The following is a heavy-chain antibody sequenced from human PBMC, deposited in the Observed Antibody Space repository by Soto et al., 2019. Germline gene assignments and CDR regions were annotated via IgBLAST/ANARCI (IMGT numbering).Heavy chain of an antibody. CDR2: IIPVVGTA. J-gene: IGHJ5*01. CDR3: ARDRWGSYSFDS. CDR1: GGVFRNYA. V-gene: IGHV1-69*01. Sequence: QVQLVQSGAEVKKPGSSVKVSCKASGGVFRNYAINWVRQAPGQGLEWMGGIIPVVGTADYPQKLQGRVTITADESTTTAYMELTSLKTEDTAVYFCARDRWGSYSFDSWGHGTRVTVAS. D-gene: IGHD1-26*01.